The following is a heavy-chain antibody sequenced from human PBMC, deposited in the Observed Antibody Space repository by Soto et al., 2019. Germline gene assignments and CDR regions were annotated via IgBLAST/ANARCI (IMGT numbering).Heavy chain of an antibody. CDR1: VYTFTSYD. D-gene: IGHD1-1*01. CDR2: LNPNTGDS. V-gene: IGHV1-8*01. Sequence: SVKVSCKASVYTFTSYDIDWVRHATVQGLEWMGWLNPNTGDSAYAQKFQGRISVTSDTSINTVHMELSSLRSEDTAVYYCARRAETNGWNGFGADKYYFDFWGQGTLVTVSS. CDR3: ARRAETNGWNGFGADKYYFDF. J-gene: IGHJ4*02.